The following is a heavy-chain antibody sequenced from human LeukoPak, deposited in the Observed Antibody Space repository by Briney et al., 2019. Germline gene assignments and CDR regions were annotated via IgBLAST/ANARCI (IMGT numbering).Heavy chain of an antibody. D-gene: IGHD1-1*01. CDR2: MNQDGTEK. CDR1: GFTFNTYW. CDR3: ARDQGNGCFDP. J-gene: IGHJ5*02. V-gene: IGHV3-7*01. Sequence: GGSLRLSCAASGFTFNTYWMNWVRQAPGERLEWVASMNQDGTEKYYVDSVKGRFTISRDNAKNSLCLQMDSLRAEDTAVYYCARDQGNGCFDPWGQGSLVTVSS.